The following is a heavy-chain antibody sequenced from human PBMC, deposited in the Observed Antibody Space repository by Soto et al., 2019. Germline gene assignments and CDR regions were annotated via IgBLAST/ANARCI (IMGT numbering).Heavy chain of an antibody. D-gene: IGHD3-10*01. CDR2: ISYDGSNK. J-gene: IGHJ6*02. CDR1: GFTFSSYG. CDR3: AKAARAYYYYYGMDV. Sequence: GGSLRLSCAASGFTFSSYGMHWVRQAPGKGLEWVAVISYDGSNKYYADSVKGRFTISRDNSKNTLYLQTNSLRAEDTAVYYCAKAARAYYYYYGMDVWGQGTTVTVSS. V-gene: IGHV3-30*18.